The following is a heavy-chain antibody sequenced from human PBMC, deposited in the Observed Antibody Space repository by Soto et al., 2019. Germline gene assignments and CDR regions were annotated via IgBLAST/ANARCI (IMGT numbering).Heavy chain of an antibody. J-gene: IGHJ6*03. CDR2: ISTYNGNT. Sequence: ASVKVSCKASGYTFTSYGISWLRQAPGQGLEWMGWISTYNGNTNYAQNLQGRVSMTTDTFTSTAYMELRSLRSDDTAVYYCAREDQEYYYMDAWGKGTTVTVSS. V-gene: IGHV1-18*01. CDR3: AREDQEYYYMDA. CDR1: GYTFTSYG.